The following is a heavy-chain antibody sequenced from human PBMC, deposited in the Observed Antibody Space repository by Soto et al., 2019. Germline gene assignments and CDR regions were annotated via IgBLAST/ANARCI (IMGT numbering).Heavy chain of an antibody. J-gene: IGHJ4*02. Sequence: AGGSLRLSCAASGFTFSSYAMHWVRQAPGKGLEWVAVISYDGSNKYYADSVKGRFTISRDNSKNTLYLQMNSLRAEDTAVYYCARDPRYCSGGSCYPRYGYWGQGTLVTVSS. CDR1: GFTFSSYA. V-gene: IGHV3-30-3*01. CDR3: ARDPRYCSGGSCYPRYGY. D-gene: IGHD2-15*01. CDR2: ISYDGSNK.